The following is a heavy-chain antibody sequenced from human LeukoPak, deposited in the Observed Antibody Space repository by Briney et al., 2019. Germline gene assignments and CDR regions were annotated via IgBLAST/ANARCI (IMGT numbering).Heavy chain of an antibody. J-gene: IGHJ4*02. CDR2: IYYDGSDK. CDR1: GFTFSSYG. CDR3: ARQIAYYYDSSGYYTTDY. Sequence: QPGGSLRLSCAASGFTFSSYGMHWVRQAPGKGLEWVAVIYYDGSDKYYADSVKGRFAISRDNSKDTLYLQMNSLRAEDTAVYYCARQIAYYYDSSGYYTTDYWGQGTLVTVSS. V-gene: IGHV3-33*01. D-gene: IGHD3-22*01.